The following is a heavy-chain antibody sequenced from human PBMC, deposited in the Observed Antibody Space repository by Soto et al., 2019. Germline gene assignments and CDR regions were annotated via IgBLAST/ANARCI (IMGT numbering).Heavy chain of an antibody. Sequence: WISKKTGKGLEWVANIKQDGSEKYYVDSVKGRFTISRDNAKNSLYLQMNSLRAEDTAVYYCARDSYYYDSSGYLDNSGQGPLVTVSS. V-gene: IGHV3-7*01. J-gene: IGHJ4*02. D-gene: IGHD3-22*01. CDR2: IKQDGSEK. CDR3: ARDSYYYDSSGYLDN.